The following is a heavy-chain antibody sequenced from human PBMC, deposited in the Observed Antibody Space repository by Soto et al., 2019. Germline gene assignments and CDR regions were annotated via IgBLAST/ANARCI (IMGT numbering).Heavy chain of an antibody. CDR2: IVVGSGNT. CDR3: AAEYDFWSGTDAFDI. J-gene: IGHJ3*02. V-gene: IGHV1-58*01. D-gene: IGHD3-3*01. Sequence: QMQLVQSGPAVKKPGTSVKVSCKASGFTFTSSAVQWVRQARGQRLEWIGWIVVGSGNTNYAQKFQERVTITRDMSTSTAYMELSSLRSEDTAVYYCAAEYDFWSGTDAFDIWGQGTMVTVSS. CDR1: GFTFTSSA.